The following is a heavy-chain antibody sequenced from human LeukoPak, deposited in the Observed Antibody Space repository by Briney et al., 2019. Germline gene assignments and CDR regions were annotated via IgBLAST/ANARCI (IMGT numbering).Heavy chain of an antibody. Sequence: GGSLRLSCAASGFTSSIYWMNWIRQAPGKGLEWVANIKEDGRVKFYVDSVKGRFTISRDNAKNSLYLQMNSLRADDTAVYYCARDQTYYYDSSGYYDAFDIWGQGTMVTVSS. CDR1: GFTSSIYW. CDR3: ARDQTYYYDSSGYYDAFDI. CDR2: IKEDGRVK. J-gene: IGHJ3*02. V-gene: IGHV3-7*01. D-gene: IGHD3-22*01.